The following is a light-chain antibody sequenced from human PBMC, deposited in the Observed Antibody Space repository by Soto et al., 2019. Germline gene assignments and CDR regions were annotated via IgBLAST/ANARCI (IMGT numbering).Light chain of an antibody. V-gene: IGKV3-20*01. CDR3: QQYGTLPWT. CDR2: GVS. J-gene: IGKJ1*01. Sequence: EIVLTQSPGTLSLSPGERATLSCRASQSVSKTYLAWYQQKPGQAPRLLTFGVSSRATGIPDRFSGSGSGTDFTLTISRLEPGDFAVYFCQQYGTLPWTFGQGTKVEIK. CDR1: QSVSKTY.